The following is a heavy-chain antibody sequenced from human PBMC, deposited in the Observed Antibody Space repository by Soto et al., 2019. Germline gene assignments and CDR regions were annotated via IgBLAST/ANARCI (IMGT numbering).Heavy chain of an antibody. CDR2: IYYSGST. Sequence: PSETLSLTCTVSGGSVSSGSYYWSWIRQPPGKGLEWIGYIYYSGSTNYNPSLKSRVTISVDTSKNQFSLKLSSVTAADTAVYYCARDKCSSTSCYFDYWGQGTLVTVSS. J-gene: IGHJ4*02. V-gene: IGHV4-61*01. D-gene: IGHD2-2*01. CDR3: ARDKCSSTSCYFDY. CDR1: GGSVSSGSYY.